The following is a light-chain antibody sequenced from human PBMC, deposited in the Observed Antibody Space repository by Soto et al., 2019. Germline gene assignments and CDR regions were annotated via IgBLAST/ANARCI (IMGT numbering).Light chain of an antibody. V-gene: IGLV2-14*01. CDR2: DVS. Sequence: QSALTQPASVSGSPGQSITISCTGTSSDVGGYNYVSWYQQHPGKAPKLMIYDVSNRPSGVSNRFSGSKSGNTASLTISWLQAEDEADYYCSSYTSSTWVFGTGTKVTVL. CDR3: SSYTSSTWV. CDR1: SSDVGGYNY. J-gene: IGLJ1*01.